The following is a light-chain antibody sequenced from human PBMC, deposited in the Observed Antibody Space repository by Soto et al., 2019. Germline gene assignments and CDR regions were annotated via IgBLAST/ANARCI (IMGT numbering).Light chain of an antibody. CDR1: RSDIGAYNF. J-gene: IGLJ2*01. CDR3: TSWTTITTMI. V-gene: IGLV2-14*03. CDR2: DVN. Sequence: QCVLTQPASVFGSPGQSITISCTGTRSDIGAYNFVSWYQQHPGEVPKLILYDVNVRPSGVSNRFSGSKSGNTASLTISGLQAEDEADYYCTSWTTITTMIFGGGTKVTVL.